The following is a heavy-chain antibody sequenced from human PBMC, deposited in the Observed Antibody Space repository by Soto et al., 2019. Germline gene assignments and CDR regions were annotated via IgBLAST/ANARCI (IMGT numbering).Heavy chain of an antibody. V-gene: IGHV3-23*01. CDR1: GFNFSSYA. CDR3: AKGGAVKLPRYTWFAP. Sequence: EVQLLESGGGLVQPGGSLRLSCAASGFNFSSYAMNWVRQAPGKGLEWVSGISVSGTYTYYAESVKGRFTISRDNSKSTLYRQMNSLRAEDTAVYYCAKGGAVKLPRYTWFAPWGQGVLVTVSS. CDR2: ISVSGTYT. J-gene: IGHJ5*02. D-gene: IGHD2-15*01.